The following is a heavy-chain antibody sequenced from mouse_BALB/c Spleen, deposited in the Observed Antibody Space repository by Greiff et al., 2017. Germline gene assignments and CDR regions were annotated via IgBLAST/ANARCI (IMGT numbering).Heavy chain of an antibody. V-gene: IGHV5-4*02. J-gene: IGHJ3*01. CDR1: GFTFSDYY. CDR2: ISDGGSYT. Sequence: EVQRVESGGGLVKPGGSLKLSCAASGFTFSDYYMYWVRQTPEKRLEWVATISDGGSYTYYPDSVKGRFTISRDNAKNNLYLQMSSLKSEDTAMYYCARGGYDYDGAWFAYWGQGTLVTVSA. CDR3: ARGGYDYDGAWFAY. D-gene: IGHD2-4*01.